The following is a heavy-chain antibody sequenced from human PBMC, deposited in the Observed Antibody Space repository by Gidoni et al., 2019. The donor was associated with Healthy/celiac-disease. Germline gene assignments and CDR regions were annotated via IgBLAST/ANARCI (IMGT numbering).Heavy chain of an antibody. CDR2: ISYDGSNK. V-gene: IGHV3-30*18. CDR3: AKDPHGAFDI. Sequence: QVQLVESGGGVVQPGRSLRLSCAASGFTFSSYGMHWVRQAPVKGLEWVAVISYDGSNKYYADSVKGRFTISRDNPKNTLYLQMNSLRAEDTAVYYCAKDPHGAFDIWGQGTMVTVSS. J-gene: IGHJ3*02. CDR1: GFTFSSYG.